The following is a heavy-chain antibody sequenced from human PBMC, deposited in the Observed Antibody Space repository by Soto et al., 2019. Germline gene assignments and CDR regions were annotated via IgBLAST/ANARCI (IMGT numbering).Heavy chain of an antibody. D-gene: IGHD3-16*01. J-gene: IGHJ4*02. CDR1: GFTFSSYW. V-gene: IGHV3-74*01. Sequence: GGSLRLSFAASGFTFSSYWMHWVRQTPGKGLVWVSRINSDGSSTSYADSVKGRFTISRDNAKNTLYLQMNSLRAEDTAVYYCARDNIPYDYVWGSTVDYWGQGTLVTVSS. CDR2: INSDGSST. CDR3: ARDNIPYDYVWGSTVDY.